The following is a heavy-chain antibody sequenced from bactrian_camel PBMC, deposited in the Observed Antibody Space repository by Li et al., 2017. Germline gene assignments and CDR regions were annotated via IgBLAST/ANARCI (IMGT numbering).Heavy chain of an antibody. CDR2: IVLSTTP. CDR3: AAVSTGPCVPGNNQFRY. Sequence: HVQLVESGGGSVQAGTSLRLTCAASEYLYNTYRLAWFRQITGKGREGVATIVLSTTPTYADSVKGRFTISKDNRKNTLYLQMDSPKPDDTAIYYCAAVSTGPCVPGNNQFRYWGQGTQVTVS. D-gene: IGHD5*01. J-gene: IGHJ4*01. V-gene: IGHV3S53*01. CDR1: EYLYNTYR.